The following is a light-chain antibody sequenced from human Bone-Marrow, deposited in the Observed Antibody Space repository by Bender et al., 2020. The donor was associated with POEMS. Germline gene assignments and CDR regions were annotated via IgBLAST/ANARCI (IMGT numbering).Light chain of an antibody. V-gene: IGLV2-14*01. CDR2: EVS. Sequence: QSALTQPASVSGSPGQSITISCTGTSSDVGGYNYVSWYQHHPGKAPKLMIYEVSNRPSAVSNRFSGSKSGDTASLTISGLQAEDEADYYCASYTSSITLVFGGGTKLTVL. J-gene: IGLJ2*01. CDR1: SSDVGGYNY. CDR3: ASYTSSITLV.